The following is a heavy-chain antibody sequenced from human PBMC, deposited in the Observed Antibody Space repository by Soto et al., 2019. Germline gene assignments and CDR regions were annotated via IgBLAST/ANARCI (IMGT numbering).Heavy chain of an antibody. CDR1: GGSISSYY. D-gene: IGHD3-10*01. CDR2: IYYSGST. CDR3: ARLPREYGSGSYYHDAFDI. Sequence: SQTLSLTCTVSGGSISSYYWSWIRQPPGKGLEWIGYIYYSGSTNYNPSLKSRVTISVDTSKNQFSLKLSSVTAADTAVYYCARLPREYGSGSYYHDAFDIWGQGTMVTVSS. V-gene: IGHV4-59*08. J-gene: IGHJ3*02.